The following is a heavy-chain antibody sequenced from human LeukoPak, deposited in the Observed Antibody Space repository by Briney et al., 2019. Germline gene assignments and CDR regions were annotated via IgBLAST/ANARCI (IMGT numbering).Heavy chain of an antibody. Sequence: GGSLRLSCAVSGFTVSSNYMSWVRQAPGKGLEWVSIIYSGGDTYYADSVKGRFTISRVNSNNMLYLQMNSLRAEDTAVYYCARDLNSVRFDCWGQGTLVTVSS. CDR3: ARDLNSVRFDC. V-gene: IGHV3-66*01. CDR2: IYSGGDT. CDR1: GFTVSSNY. D-gene: IGHD3-10*02. J-gene: IGHJ4*02.